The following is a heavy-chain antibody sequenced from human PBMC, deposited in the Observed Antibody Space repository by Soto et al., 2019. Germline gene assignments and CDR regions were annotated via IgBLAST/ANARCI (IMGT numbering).Heavy chain of an antibody. D-gene: IGHD6-13*01. J-gene: IGHJ4*02. CDR1: GFTFGDYG. V-gene: IGHV3-49*03. CDR2: IRSKAYGGTT. CDR3: TRGRAGSWFVDY. Sequence: GGSLRLSCTASGFTFGDYGMSWFRQAPGKGLEWVGFIRSKAYGGTTEYAASVKGRFTISRDDSKSIAYLQMNSLKTEDTAVYYCTRGRAGSWFVDYWGQGTLVTVSS.